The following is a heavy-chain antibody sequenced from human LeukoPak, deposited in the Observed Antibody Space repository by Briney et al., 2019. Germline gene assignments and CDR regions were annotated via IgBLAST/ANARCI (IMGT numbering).Heavy chain of an antibody. CDR2: ISWNSTTI. V-gene: IGHV3-9*01. CDR1: GFSFDDYA. Sequence: PGRSLRLSCAASGFSFDDYAMQWVRQAPAKGLEWVSDISWNSTTIAYADSVEGRFTISRDNAKNSLYLQMNRLRAEDTACYYCATGTTVRGVIGNWFDPWGQGTLVTVSS. J-gene: IGHJ5*02. CDR3: ATGTTVRGVIGNWFDP. D-gene: IGHD3-10*01.